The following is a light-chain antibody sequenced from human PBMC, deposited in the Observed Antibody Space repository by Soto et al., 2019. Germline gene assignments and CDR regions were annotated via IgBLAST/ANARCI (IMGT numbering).Light chain of an antibody. Sequence: QSALTQPASVSGSPGQTITISCTGTSSDVGGYNYVSWYQHHPGKAPKLIIYDVSNRPSVVSNRFSGTKSVNTSSLTISGRQAEDEADYYCSSYTSSSTLGVFCGGTKLTVL. CDR1: SSDVGGYNY. CDR2: DVS. V-gene: IGLV2-14*03. J-gene: IGLJ2*01. CDR3: SSYTSSSTLGV.